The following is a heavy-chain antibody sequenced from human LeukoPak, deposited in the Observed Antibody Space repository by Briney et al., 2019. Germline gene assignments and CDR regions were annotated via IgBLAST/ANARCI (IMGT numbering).Heavy chain of an antibody. D-gene: IGHD1-26*01. CDR3: ARGRRSIVGATTRFDY. V-gene: IGHV4-34*01. CDR1: GGSFSGYC. J-gene: IGHJ4*02. Sequence: SETLSLTCAVYGGSFSGYCWSWIRQPPGKGLEWIGEINHSGSTNYNPSLKSRVTISVDTSKNQFSLKLSSVTAADTAVYYCARGRRSIVGATTRFDYWGQGTLVTVSS. CDR2: INHSGST.